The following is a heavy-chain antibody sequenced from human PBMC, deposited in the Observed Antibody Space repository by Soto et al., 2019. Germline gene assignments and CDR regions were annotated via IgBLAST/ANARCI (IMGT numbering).Heavy chain of an antibody. CDR3: AMGYSSSWAHYYYYYMDV. D-gene: IGHD6-13*01. Sequence: GASVKVSCKASGYTFTSYDINWVRQATGQGLEWMGWMNPNSGNTGYAQKFQGRVTMTRNTSISTAYMELSSLRSEDTAVYYCAMGYSSSWAHYYYYYMDVWGKGTTVTVS. CDR1: GYTFTSYD. V-gene: IGHV1-8*01. CDR2: MNPNSGNT. J-gene: IGHJ6*03.